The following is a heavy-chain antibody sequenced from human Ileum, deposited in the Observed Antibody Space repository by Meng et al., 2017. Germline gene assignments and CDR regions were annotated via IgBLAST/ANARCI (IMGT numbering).Heavy chain of an antibody. CDR1: GFTFSNSW. D-gene: IGHD2/OR15-2a*01. CDR3: VRDPAFSAFDI. CDR2: IKEDGTVR. V-gene: IGHV3-7*01. Sequence: GGSLRLSCAASGFTFSNSWMAWVCQIPGKGLEWVANIKEDGTVRNYVESVKGRFTVSRDNAENSVYLQMTSLRVEDTAIYYCVRDPAFSAFDIWGQGTMVTVSS. J-gene: IGHJ3*02.